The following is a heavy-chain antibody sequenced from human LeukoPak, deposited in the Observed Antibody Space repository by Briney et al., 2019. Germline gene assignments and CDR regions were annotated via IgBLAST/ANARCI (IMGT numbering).Heavy chain of an antibody. V-gene: IGHV4-59*01. CDR3: AGTEVTTVHWFDP. J-gene: IGHJ5*02. Sequence: SETLSLTCTVSGGSISSYYWSWIRQPPGKGLEWIGYIYYSGSTNYNPSLKSRVTISVDTSKNQFSMKLSSVTAADTAVYYCAGTEVTTVHWFDPWGQGTLVTVSS. CDR1: GGSISSYY. CDR2: IYYSGST. D-gene: IGHD4-17*01.